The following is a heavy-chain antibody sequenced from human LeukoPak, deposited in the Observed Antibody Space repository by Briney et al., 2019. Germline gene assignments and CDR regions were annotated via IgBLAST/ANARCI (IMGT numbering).Heavy chain of an antibody. CDR1: GGTFSSYA. V-gene: IGHV1-69*06. CDR3: AYRYGSGSLSYYYYGMDV. D-gene: IGHD3-10*01. Sequence: SVKVSCKASGGTFSSYAISWVRRAPGQGLEWMGGIIPIFGTANYAQKFQGRVTITADKSTSTAYMELSSLRSEDTAVYYYAYRYGSGSLSYYYYGMDVWGKGTTVTVSS. CDR2: IIPIFGTA. J-gene: IGHJ6*04.